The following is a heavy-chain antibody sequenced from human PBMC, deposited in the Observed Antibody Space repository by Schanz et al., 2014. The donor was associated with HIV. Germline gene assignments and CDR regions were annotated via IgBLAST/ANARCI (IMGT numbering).Heavy chain of an antibody. Sequence: EVQLLESGGGLLHPGGSLRLSCAASGFTFNSYAMNALSWVRQAPGRGLEWVAALFGSNEHYKESVKGRFTVSGDTSKNTVDLQMTSLRPEDAAVYYCAREGGSSGHNGYFDYWGQGTLVTVSS. CDR3: AREGGSSGHNGYFDY. D-gene: IGHD6-19*01. CDR2: LFGSNE. CDR1: GFTFNSYA. J-gene: IGHJ4*02. V-gene: IGHV3-23*01.